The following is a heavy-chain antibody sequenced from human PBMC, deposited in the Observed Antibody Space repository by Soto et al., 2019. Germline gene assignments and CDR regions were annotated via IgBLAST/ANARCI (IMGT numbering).Heavy chain of an antibody. D-gene: IGHD1-26*01. Sequence: QVQLQESGPGLVKPSETLSLTCTVSGGSFNPYYWSWIRQPPGKGLEWIGYIFYSGNTKYNPSLKRRVTISVDTSKTQVPLKLGSWTAADTAVYFRAGGGGGYRFDYWGQGTLVTVSS. J-gene: IGHJ4*02. CDR1: GGSFNPYY. CDR2: IFYSGNT. CDR3: AGGGGGYRFDY. V-gene: IGHV4-59*01.